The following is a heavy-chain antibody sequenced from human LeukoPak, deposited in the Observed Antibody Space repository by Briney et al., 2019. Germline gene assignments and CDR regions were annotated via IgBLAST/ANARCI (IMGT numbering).Heavy chain of an antibody. V-gene: IGHV1-18*01. Sequence: ASVKVSCKASGYTFTSYGISWVRQAPGQGLEWMGWISAYNGNTNYAQKLQGRVTMTTDTSTSTAYMELRSLRSDDTAVYYCARAPIGSGVSCYSVDPWGQGTLVTVSS. CDR1: GYTFTSYG. CDR3: ARAPIGSGVSCYSVDP. CDR2: ISAYNGNT. J-gene: IGHJ5*02. D-gene: IGHD2-15*01.